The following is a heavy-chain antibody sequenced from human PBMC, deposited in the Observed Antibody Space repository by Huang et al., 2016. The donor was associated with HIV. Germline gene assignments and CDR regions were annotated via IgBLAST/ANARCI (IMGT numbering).Heavy chain of an antibody. Sequence: QPRLQESGPGLVKPSETLSLTCTVSGVSVTRSPWYWVWVRQSPGKGLEWIASINYDGSTYYKSSLKSRLTTSRDTSKNQFSLKLTSVTAADTAVYFCARDIAIFGEPLDSWGQGTAVTVSS. CDR2: INYDGST. J-gene: IGHJ4*02. V-gene: IGHV4-39*01. CDR1: GVSVTRSPWY. CDR3: ARDIAIFGEPLDS. D-gene: IGHD3-3*01.